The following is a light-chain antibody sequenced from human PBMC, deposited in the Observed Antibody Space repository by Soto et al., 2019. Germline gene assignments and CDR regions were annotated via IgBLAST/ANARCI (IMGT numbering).Light chain of an antibody. Sequence: QSALTQPASVSGSPGQSITISCTGTSSDVGGYNYDSWYQQHPGRAPKLMIYEVSHRPSGVSNRFSGSKSGNTASLTISGLQAEDEADYFCSSYTSRNKVFGTGTKLTVL. CDR2: EVS. CDR1: SSDVGGYNY. CDR3: SSYTSRNKV. J-gene: IGLJ1*01. V-gene: IGLV2-14*01.